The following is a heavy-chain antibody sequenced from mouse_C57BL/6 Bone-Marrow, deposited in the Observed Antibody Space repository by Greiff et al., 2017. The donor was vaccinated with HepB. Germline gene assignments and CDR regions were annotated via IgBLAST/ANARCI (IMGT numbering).Heavy chain of an antibody. Sequence: EVKLVESGGDLVKPGGSLKLSCAASGFTFSSYGMSWVRQTPDKRLEWVATISSGGSYTYYPDSVKGRFTISRDNAKNTLYLQMSSLKSEDTAMYYCARPYYYGSSYRWYFDVWGTGTTVTVSS. V-gene: IGHV5-6*01. CDR1: GFTFSSYG. D-gene: IGHD1-1*01. J-gene: IGHJ1*03. CDR2: ISSGGSYT. CDR3: ARPYYYGSSYRWYFDV.